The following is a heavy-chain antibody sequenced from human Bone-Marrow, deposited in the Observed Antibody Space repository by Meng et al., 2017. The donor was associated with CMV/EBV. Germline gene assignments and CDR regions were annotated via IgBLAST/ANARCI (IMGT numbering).Heavy chain of an antibody. V-gene: IGHV5-51*01. CDR1: GYSFTSYW. D-gene: IGHD1-26*01. CDR2: IYPGDSDT. J-gene: IGHJ6*02. CDR3: ARHMLHGGSPSYGMDV. Sequence: GESLKISCKGSGYSFTSYWIGWVRQMPGKGLEWMGIIYPGDSDTRYSPSFQGQVTISADKSISTAYLQWSSLKASDTAMYYCARHMLHGGSPSYGMDVWGQGTTVTVSS.